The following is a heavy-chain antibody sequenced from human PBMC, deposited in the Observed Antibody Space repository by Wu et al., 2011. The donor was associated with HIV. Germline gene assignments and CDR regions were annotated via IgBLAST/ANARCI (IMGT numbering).Heavy chain of an antibody. CDR1: GYTFSSYG. D-gene: IGHD6-13*01. J-gene: IGHJ4*02. CDR2: INVYNGNT. Sequence: QVHLVQSGPEVKKPGASVKVSCKASGYTFSSYGISWVRQAPGQGLEWMGWINVYNGNTNYAQNLQGRVTLTTDTSMSTAYLNLRSLRSDDTAVYYCARTGYSSSWLSPPEDYFDYWGQGTLVTGLL. V-gene: IGHV1-18*01. CDR3: ARTGYSSSWLSPPEDYFDY.